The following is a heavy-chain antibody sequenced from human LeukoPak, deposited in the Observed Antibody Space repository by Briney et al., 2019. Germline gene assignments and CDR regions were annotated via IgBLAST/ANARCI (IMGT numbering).Heavy chain of an antibody. D-gene: IGHD1-26*01. V-gene: IGHV1-2*02. J-gene: IGHJ4*02. CDR3: ARDLGPTSGSYGDPDY. CDR2: INPNSGGT. CDR1: GYTFTGYY. Sequence: ASVKVSCKASGYTFTGYYMHWVRQAPGQGLEWMGWINPNSGGTNYAQKFQGRVTMTRDTSTSTVYMELSSLRSEDTAVYYCARDLGPTSGSYGDPDYWGQGTLVTVSS.